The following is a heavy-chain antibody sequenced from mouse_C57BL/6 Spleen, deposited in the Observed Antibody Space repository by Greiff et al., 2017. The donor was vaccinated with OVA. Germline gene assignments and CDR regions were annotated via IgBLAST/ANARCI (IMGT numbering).Heavy chain of an antibody. CDR1: GFTFSSYA. J-gene: IGHJ1*03. Sequence: EVQGVESGGGLVKPGGSLKLSCAASGFTFSSYAMSWVRQTPEKRLEWVATISDGGSYTYYPDNVKGRFTISRDNAKNNLYLQMSHLKSEDTAMYYCARDQHYYGSSYWYFDVWGTGTTVTVSS. CDR2: ISDGGSYT. CDR3: ARDQHYYGSSYWYFDV. D-gene: IGHD1-1*01. V-gene: IGHV5-4*01.